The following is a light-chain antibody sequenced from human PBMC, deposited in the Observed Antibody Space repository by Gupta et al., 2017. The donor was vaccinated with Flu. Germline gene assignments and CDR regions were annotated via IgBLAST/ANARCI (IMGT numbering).Light chain of an antibody. J-gene: IGLJ3*02. CDR1: SSNIGSYV. V-gene: IGLV1-44*01. Sequence: SLLTQTSSEFGTTVQRVTSPCAGGSSNIGSYVVSWYQPLPDRVSGSKSGTSASLAISGLQAEDEADYYCEAWDDSLNGLWVFGGGTKLTVL. CDR3: EAWDDSLNGLWV.